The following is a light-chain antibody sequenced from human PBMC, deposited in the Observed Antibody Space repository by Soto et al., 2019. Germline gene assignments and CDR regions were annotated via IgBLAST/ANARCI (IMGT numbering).Light chain of an antibody. V-gene: IGKV3-15*01. CDR3: QPYNNWPLT. CDR2: GAS. CDR1: QSVSSS. Sequence: EIVMTQSPATLSVSPGERATLSCRTSQSVSSSLAWYQQKPGQAPSLLIYGASTRATGIPARFSGSGSGTEFTLTISSLQSEDFAIYYCQPYNNWPLTFGGGTKV. J-gene: IGKJ4*01.